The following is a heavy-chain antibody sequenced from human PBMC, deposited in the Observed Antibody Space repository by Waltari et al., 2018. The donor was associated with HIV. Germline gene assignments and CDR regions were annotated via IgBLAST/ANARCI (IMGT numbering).Heavy chain of an antibody. CDR1: GFTFSTYW. Sequence: EVQLVESGGGLVQPGGSLRLSCAASGFTFSTYWMSWLRQAPGKGVGCEANIRQDGSEKHYADSVRGRFTISRDNTKNSLYLQMNSRRAEDTAVYYCAKYSGSYWGAHNWFDPWGQGTLVTVSS. D-gene: IGHD1-26*01. V-gene: IGHV3-7*01. CDR3: AKYSGSYWGAHNWFDP. J-gene: IGHJ5*02. CDR2: IRQDGSEK.